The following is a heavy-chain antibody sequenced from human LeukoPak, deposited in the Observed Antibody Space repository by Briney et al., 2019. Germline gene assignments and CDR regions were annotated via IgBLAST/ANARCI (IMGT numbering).Heavy chain of an antibody. CDR3: ARANGGVVVPAATPYYFDY. CDR2: INPNSGGT. Sequence: ASVKVSCKASGYTFTGYYMHWVRQAPGQGLEWMGWINPNSGGTNYAQKFQGRVTMTRDTSISTAYMELSRLRSDDTAVYYCARANGGVVVPAATPYYFDYWGQGTLVTVSS. V-gene: IGHV1-2*02. J-gene: IGHJ4*02. D-gene: IGHD2-2*01. CDR1: GYTFTGYY.